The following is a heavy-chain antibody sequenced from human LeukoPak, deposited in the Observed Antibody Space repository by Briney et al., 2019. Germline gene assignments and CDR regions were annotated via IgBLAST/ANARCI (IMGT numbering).Heavy chain of an antibody. Sequence: GGSLRLSCAASGFTFSRYAMHWVRQAPGKGLEWVAAISYDGSHKFYADSVKGRFTISRDNSNSTLFLQLNSLRPEATAVYYCARVYCGADCYNNYHYGMDVWGQGTTVTVSS. D-gene: IGHD2-21*02. CDR1: GFTFSRYA. J-gene: IGHJ6*02. CDR3: ARVYCGADCYNNYHYGMDV. V-gene: IGHV3-30*04. CDR2: ISYDGSHK.